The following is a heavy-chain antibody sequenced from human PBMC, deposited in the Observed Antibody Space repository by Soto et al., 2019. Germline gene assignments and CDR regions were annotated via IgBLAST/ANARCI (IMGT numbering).Heavy chain of an antibody. Sequence: ASVKVSCKASGYTFTSYYMHWVRQAPGQGLEWMGIINPSGGSTSYAQKFQGRVTMTRDTSTSTVYMELSSLRSEDTAVYYCARDWYSGEASLSNIAVAGTVSDYWGQGTLVTVSS. J-gene: IGHJ4*02. CDR3: ARDWYSGEASLSNIAVAGTVSDY. CDR2: INPSGGST. V-gene: IGHV1-46*03. D-gene: IGHD6-19*01. CDR1: GYTFTSYY.